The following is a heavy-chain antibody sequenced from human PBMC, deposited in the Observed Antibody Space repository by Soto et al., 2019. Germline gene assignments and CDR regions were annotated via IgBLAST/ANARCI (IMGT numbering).Heavy chain of an antibody. CDR1: GFTFSSYG. V-gene: IGHV3-30*18. CDR3: AKGYGSGSYRIDY. D-gene: IGHD3-10*01. CDR2: ISYDGSNK. Sequence: QVQLVESGGGVVQPGRSLRLSCAASGFTFSSYGMHRVRQAPGKGLEWVTFISYDGSNKYYADSVKGRFTISRDNSKNTLYLQMNSLRAEDTAVYYCAKGYGSGSYRIDYWGQGTLVTVSS. J-gene: IGHJ4*02.